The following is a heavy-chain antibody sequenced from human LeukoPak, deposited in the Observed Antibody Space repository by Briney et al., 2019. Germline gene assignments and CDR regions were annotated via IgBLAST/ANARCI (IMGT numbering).Heavy chain of an antibody. J-gene: IGHJ4*02. D-gene: IGHD3-10*01. CDR3: AREFMVRGVIIIPPSLDY. CDR2: INPNSGGT. V-gene: IGHV1-2*02. CDR1: GYTFTGYY. Sequence: ASVKVSCKASGYTFTGYYMHWVRQAPGQGLEWMGWINPNSGGTNYAQKFQGRVTMTRDTSISTAYMELSRLRSDDTAVYYCAREFMVRGVIIIPPSLDYWGQGTLVTVSS.